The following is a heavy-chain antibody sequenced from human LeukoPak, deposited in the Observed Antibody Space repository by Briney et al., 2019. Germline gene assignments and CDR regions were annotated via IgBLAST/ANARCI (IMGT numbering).Heavy chain of an antibody. CDR3: ARVLGIVGAIRY. D-gene: IGHD1-26*01. J-gene: IGHJ4*02. CDR1: GFNFNDAA. CDR2: IASSGRNT. V-gene: IGHV3-23*01. Sequence: GGSLRLSCAASGFNFNDAAMTWVRQAPGKGLEWVSLIASSGRNTYYTDSVRGRFTISRDNSKKTLSLQMNSLRDEDTAVYYCARVLGIVGAIRYWGQGTLVTVSS.